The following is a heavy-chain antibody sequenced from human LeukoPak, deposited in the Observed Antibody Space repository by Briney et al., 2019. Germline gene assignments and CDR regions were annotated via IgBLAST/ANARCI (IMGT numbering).Heavy chain of an antibody. D-gene: IGHD3-9*01. V-gene: IGHV3-21*06. CDR3: ARGPQGSPHTPPVLRYFNY. CDR1: GFTFSSYS. CDR2: ISSSSTYI. J-gene: IGHJ4*02. Sequence: GGSLRLSCAASGFTFSSYSMNWVRQAPGKGLEWVSSISSSSTYIHYADSVNGRFTISRDNAKNSLYLQMNSLRAEDTAVYYCARGPQGSPHTPPVLRYFNYWGQGTLVTVSS.